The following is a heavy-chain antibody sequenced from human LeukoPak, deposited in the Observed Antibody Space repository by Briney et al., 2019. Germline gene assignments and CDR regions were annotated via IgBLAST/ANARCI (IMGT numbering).Heavy chain of an antibody. J-gene: IGHJ4*02. CDR2: ISGASDYV. Sequence: GGSLRLSCAASGITFSSFSFNWVRQAPGKGLEWVSYISGASDYVYYADSVKGRFTISRDNAKNSLYLQLNSLRAEGTAVYYCARDPGPFCDTTSCYIEYWGQGTLVTVSS. D-gene: IGHD2-2*02. CDR3: ARDPGPFCDTTSCYIEY. CDR1: GITFSSFS. V-gene: IGHV3-21*05.